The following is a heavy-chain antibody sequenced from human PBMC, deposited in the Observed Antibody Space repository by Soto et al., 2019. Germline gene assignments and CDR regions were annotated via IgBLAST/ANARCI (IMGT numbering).Heavy chain of an antibody. D-gene: IGHD6-13*01. CDR1: GYTFTSYD. Sequence: QVQVVQSGAEVKKPGASVKVSCKASGYTFTSYDINWVRQATGQGLEWMGWMNPNSGNTGYSQKIQGRDTMNRNTSISTAYMELSSLRSEETAVYYCAREHSRSSRFEYWGQGTLVTVSS. CDR2: MNPNSGNT. J-gene: IGHJ4*02. CDR3: AREHSRSSRFEY. V-gene: IGHV1-8*01.